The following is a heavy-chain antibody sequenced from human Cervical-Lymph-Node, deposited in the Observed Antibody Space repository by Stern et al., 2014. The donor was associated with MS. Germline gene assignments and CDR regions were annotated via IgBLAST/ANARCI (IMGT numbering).Heavy chain of an antibody. Sequence: QLQLQESGPGLVKPSETLSLTCTVSGGSVSSGSYYWSWIRQPPGKGLEWIGYIYYSGSTNYNPFLKSRVTISVDTSKNQFSLKLSSVTAADTAVYYCARVSYDFWSGYYPFDYWGQGTLVTVSS. CDR3: ARVSYDFWSGYYPFDY. CDR1: GGSVSSGSYY. CDR2: IYYSGST. D-gene: IGHD3-3*01. J-gene: IGHJ4*02. V-gene: IGHV4-61*01.